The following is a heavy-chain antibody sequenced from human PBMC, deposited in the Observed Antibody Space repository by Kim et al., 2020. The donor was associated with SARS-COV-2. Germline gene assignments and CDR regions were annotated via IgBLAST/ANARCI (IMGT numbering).Heavy chain of an antibody. CDR1: GFTFSSYG. J-gene: IGHJ6*02. CDR3: ARGMGGIVVVTAIDYYGMDV. D-gene: IGHD2-21*02. V-gene: IGHV3-33*05. Sequence: GGSLRLSCAASGFTFSSYGMHWVRQAPGKGLEWVAVISYDGSNKYYADSVKGRFTISRDNSKNTLYLQMNSLRAEDTAVYYCARGMGGIVVVTAIDYYGMDVWGQGTTVTVSS. CDR2: ISYDGSNK.